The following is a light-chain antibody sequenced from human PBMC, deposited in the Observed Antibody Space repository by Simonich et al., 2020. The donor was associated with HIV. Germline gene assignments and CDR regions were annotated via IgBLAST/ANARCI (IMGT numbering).Light chain of an antibody. CDR2: WAS. CDR3: QQYYTTPPT. J-gene: IGKJ1*01. CDR1: RSILYSSNNKNY. Sequence: DIVMTQSPDSLAVSLGERATFNCKSSRSILYSSNNKNYLAWYQQKPGQPPNLLLYWASTRESGVPDRFSASGSGTDFTLTISSLQAEDVAVYYCQQYYTTPPTFGQGTKVEIK. V-gene: IGKV4-1*01.